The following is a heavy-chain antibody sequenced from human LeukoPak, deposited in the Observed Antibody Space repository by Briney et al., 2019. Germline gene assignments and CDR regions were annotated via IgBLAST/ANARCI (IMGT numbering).Heavy chain of an antibody. CDR1: VLTFSSYA. CDR3: ARGIRYNWNDGQDAFDI. CDR2: ISGSGGST. V-gene: IGHV3-23*01. J-gene: IGHJ3*02. D-gene: IGHD1-20*01. Sequence: GGSLRLSCAASVLTFSSYAMSWVRQAPGKGLEWVSAISGSGGSTYYADSVKGRFTISRDNSKNTLYLQMNSLRAEDTAVYYCARGIRYNWNDGQDAFDIWGQGTMVTVSS.